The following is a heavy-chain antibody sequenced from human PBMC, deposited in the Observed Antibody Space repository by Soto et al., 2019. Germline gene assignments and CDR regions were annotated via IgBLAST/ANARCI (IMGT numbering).Heavy chain of an antibody. V-gene: IGHV3-30*18. CDR1: GFTFSSYG. D-gene: IGHD6-13*01. J-gene: IGHJ6*02. CDR3: AKGPTSSSWYIGYYYYGMDV. Sequence: PGGSLRLSCAASGFTFSSYGMHWVRQAPGKGLEWVAVISYDGSNKYYADSVKGRFTISRDNSKNTLYLQMNSLRAEDTAVYYCAKGPTSSSWYIGYYYYGMDVWGQGTTATVSS. CDR2: ISYDGSNK.